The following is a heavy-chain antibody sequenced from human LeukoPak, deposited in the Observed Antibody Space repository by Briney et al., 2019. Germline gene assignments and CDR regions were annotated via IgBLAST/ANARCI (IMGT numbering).Heavy chain of an antibody. CDR3: ARALSYSYGSMDF. Sequence: GGSLRLSCAASGFTFSSYSMNWVRQAPGKGLERVSSISSGSKYIYNADSVKGRFTISRDNAKNSLYLQMNSLRAEDTAVYYCARALSYSYGSMDFWGQGTLVIVSS. CDR2: ISSGSKYI. J-gene: IGHJ4*02. V-gene: IGHV3-21*01. D-gene: IGHD5-18*01. CDR1: GFTFSSYS.